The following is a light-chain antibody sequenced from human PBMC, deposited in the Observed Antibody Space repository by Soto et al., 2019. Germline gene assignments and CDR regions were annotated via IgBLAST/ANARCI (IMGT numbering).Light chain of an antibody. CDR3: QQYGSSLT. CDR2: GAS. V-gene: IGKV3-20*01. J-gene: IGKJ4*01. Sequence: DIVLAQSPGPLSLSPGERATLSCRASQRISSNLAWYQQKPGQAPRLLIYGASTRATGVPARFSGSGSGTDFTLTISRLEPEDFAVYYCQQYGSSLTFGGGTKVDIK. CDR1: QRISSN.